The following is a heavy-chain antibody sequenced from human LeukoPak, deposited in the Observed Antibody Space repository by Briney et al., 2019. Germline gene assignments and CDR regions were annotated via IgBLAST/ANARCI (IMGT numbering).Heavy chain of an antibody. Sequence: PSGTLSLTCTVSGGSISSSSWWGWVRQPPGKGLECIGEIYHSGTTNYNPSLKSRVTISVDKSKNQFSLKLNSVTAADTAVYYCARAYCVGDCTVLHIYFDNWGQGTLVTVSS. CDR2: IYHSGTT. J-gene: IGHJ4*02. V-gene: IGHV4-4*02. CDR3: ARAYCVGDCTVLHIYFDN. CDR1: GGSISSSSW. D-gene: IGHD2-21*02.